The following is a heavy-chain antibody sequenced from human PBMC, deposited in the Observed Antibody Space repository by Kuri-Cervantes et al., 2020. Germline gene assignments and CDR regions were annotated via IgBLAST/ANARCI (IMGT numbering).Heavy chain of an antibody. CDR3: AREQYYYGSGGYLPTSYYYYYMDV. J-gene: IGHJ6*03. CDR2: IYHSGST. Sequence: ESLKISCAVSGYSISSGYYWGWIRQPPGKGLEWIGSIYHSGSTYYNPSLKSRVTISVDTSKNQFSLKLSSVTAADTAVYYCAREQYYYGSGGYLPTSYYYYYMDVWGKGTTVTVSS. V-gene: IGHV4-38-2*02. CDR1: GYSISSGYY. D-gene: IGHD3-10*01.